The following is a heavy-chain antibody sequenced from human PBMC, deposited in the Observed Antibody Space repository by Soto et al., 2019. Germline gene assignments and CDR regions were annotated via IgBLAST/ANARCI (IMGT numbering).Heavy chain of an antibody. V-gene: IGHV3-30-3*01. CDR2: ISYDGSNK. Sequence: QVQLVESGGGVVQPGRSLRLSCAASGFSFSENAIHWVRQAPGKGLEWVAVISYDGSNKYYADSVKGRFTISRDNSKNTLYLQMNSLRAEDTAVYYCARDSGFGELQYNYYGMDVW. CDR3: ARDSGFGELQYNYYGMDV. J-gene: IGHJ6*01. D-gene: IGHD3-10*01. CDR1: GFSFSENA.